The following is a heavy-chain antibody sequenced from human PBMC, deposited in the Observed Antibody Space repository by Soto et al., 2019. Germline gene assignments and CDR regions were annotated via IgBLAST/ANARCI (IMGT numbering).Heavy chain of an antibody. D-gene: IGHD2-15*01. Sequence: SETLSLTCTVSGDSINRRDYFWSWLRQPTGRGLEWVRYITYIGSTNYNPSLKSRVTILVDTSKNQFSLKLSSVTAADTAVYYCARRGSGPLWDYYYGMDVWGQGTTVTVSS. CDR3: ARRGSGPLWDYYYGMDV. CDR1: GDSINRRDYF. CDR2: ITYIGST. J-gene: IGHJ6*02. V-gene: IGHV4-30-4*01.